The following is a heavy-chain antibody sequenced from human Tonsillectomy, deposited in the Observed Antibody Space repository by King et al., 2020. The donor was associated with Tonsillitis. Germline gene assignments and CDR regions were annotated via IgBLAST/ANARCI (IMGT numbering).Heavy chain of an antibody. J-gene: IGHJ4*02. Sequence: QLQESGPGLVKPSQTLSLTCTVSGGSISRGGYYWSWIRQHPGQGLEWIGYIYYSGRTYYNPSLKSRLTISVDTSENQFSLKLNSVTAADTAVYYCAGSGATFDYWGQGTLVTVSS. CDR3: AGSGATFDY. V-gene: IGHV4-31*03. CDR1: GGSISRGGYY. D-gene: IGHD1-26*01. CDR2: IYYSGRT.